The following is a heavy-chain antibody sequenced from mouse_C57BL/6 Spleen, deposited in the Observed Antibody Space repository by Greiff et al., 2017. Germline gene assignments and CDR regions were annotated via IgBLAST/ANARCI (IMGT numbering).Heavy chain of an antibody. Sequence: VQLQQSGAELVKPGASVKISCKASGYAFRSYWMNWVKQRPGKGLEWIGQIYPGDGDTNYNGKFKGKATLTADKSSRTAYMQLSSLTSEDSAVYFCAREGEGRAMDYWGQGTSVTVSS. CDR3: AREGEGRAMDY. J-gene: IGHJ4*01. CDR2: IYPGDGDT. CDR1: GYAFRSYW. V-gene: IGHV1-80*01.